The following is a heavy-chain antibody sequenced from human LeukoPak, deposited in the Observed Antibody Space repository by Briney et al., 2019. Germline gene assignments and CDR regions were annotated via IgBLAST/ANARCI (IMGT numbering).Heavy chain of an antibody. V-gene: IGHV1-69*04. D-gene: IGHD3-22*01. CDR1: GGTFSSYA. Sequence: SVKVSCKASGGTFSSYAISWVRQAPGQGLEWKGRIIPILGIANYAQKFQGRVTITADKSTSTAYMELSSLRSEDTAVYYCAREGRYYYDSSGYYYPYWGQGTLVTVSS. CDR3: AREGRYYYDSSGYYYPY. CDR2: IIPILGIA. J-gene: IGHJ4*02.